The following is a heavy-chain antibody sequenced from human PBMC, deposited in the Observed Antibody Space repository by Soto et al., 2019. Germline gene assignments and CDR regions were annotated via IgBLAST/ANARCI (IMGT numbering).Heavy chain of an antibody. D-gene: IGHD6-25*01. CDR1: XXRXXRHW. V-gene: IGHV5-51*03. CDR2: IYPGDSDT. CDR3: ARAADLRQSAFDI. J-gene: IGHJ3*02. Sequence: ELQLAQSGAEVKKPGESLKXSCKXXXXRXXRHWIAWVRQMPGKGLEWMGMIYPGDSDTRYSPSFEGQVTISVDKSIDTAYLQWSGLAASDTAVYYCARAADLRQSAFDIWGQGTVVIVSS.